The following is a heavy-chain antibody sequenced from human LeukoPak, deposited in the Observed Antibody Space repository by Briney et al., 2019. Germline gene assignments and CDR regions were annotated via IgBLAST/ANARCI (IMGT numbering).Heavy chain of an antibody. CDR3: ARLKGSYDILTGYYFDY. CDR1: GYSFTSYW. D-gene: IGHD3-9*01. J-gene: IGHJ4*02. CDR2: IYPGDSDT. V-gene: IGHV5-51*01. Sequence: GESLKISCKGSGYSFTSYWIGWVRQMPGKGLEWMGIIYPGDSDTRYSPSFQGQVTISADKSISTAYLQWSSLKASDTAMYYCARLKGSYDILTGYYFDYCGQGSLVTVSS.